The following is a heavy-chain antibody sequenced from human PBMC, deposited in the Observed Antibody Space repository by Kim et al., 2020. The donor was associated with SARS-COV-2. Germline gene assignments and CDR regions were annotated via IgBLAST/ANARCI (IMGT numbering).Heavy chain of an antibody. J-gene: IGHJ5*02. CDR2: IYYSGST. D-gene: IGHD6-13*01. V-gene: IGHV4-61*01. Sequence: SETLSLTCTVSGGSVSSGSYYWSWIRQPPGKGLEWIGYIYYSGSTNYNPSLKSRVTISVDTSKNQFSLKLSSVTAADTAVYYCARDGVTAAAGIEGEWFDPWGQGTLVTVSS. CDR1: GGSVSSGSYY. CDR3: ARDGVTAAAGIEGEWFDP.